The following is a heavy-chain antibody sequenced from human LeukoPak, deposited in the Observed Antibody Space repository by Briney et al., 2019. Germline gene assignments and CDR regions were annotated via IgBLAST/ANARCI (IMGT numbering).Heavy chain of an antibody. Sequence: SETLSLTCTVSGGSISSYYWSWIRQPAGKGLEWIGRIYTSGSTNYNPSLKSRVTMSVDTSKNQFSLKLSSVTAADTAVYYCARDSDPWIQPDRRGMDVWGQGTTVTVSS. CDR2: IYTSGST. D-gene: IGHD5-18*01. CDR3: ARDSDPWIQPDRRGMDV. CDR1: GGSISSYY. J-gene: IGHJ6*02. V-gene: IGHV4-4*07.